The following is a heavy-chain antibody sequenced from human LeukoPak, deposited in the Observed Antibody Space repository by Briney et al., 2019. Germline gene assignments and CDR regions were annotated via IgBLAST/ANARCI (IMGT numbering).Heavy chain of an antibody. CDR3: AKDLSYGSPWFDP. D-gene: IGHD3-10*01. Sequence: GRSLRLSCATPGFTFSSHGMHWVRQAPGQGLEWVADIWYDGSKTYYADSVKGRFTISRDYSKNTLYLQMNNLRAEDTAVYYCAKDLSYGSPWFDPWGQGTLVTVSS. CDR2: IWYDGSKT. V-gene: IGHV3-33*06. CDR1: GFTFSSHG. J-gene: IGHJ5*02.